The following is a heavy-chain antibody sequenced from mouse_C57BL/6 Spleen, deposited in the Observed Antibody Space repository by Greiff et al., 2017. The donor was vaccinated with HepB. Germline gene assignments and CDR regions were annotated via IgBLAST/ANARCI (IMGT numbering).Heavy chain of an antibody. D-gene: IGHD1-1*01. CDR1: GYTFTSYW. Sequence: VQLQQPGAELVMPGASVKLSCKASGYTFTSYWMHWVKQRPGQGLEWIGEIDPSDSYTNYNQKFKGKSTLTVDKSSSTAYMQLSSLTSEDSAVYYCARSGSSYAFLDYWGQGTTLTVSS. CDR2: IDPSDSYT. V-gene: IGHV1-69*01. CDR3: ARSGSSYAFLDY. J-gene: IGHJ2*01.